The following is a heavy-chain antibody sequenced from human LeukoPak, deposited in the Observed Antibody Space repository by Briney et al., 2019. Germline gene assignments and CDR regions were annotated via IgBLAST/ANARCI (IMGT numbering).Heavy chain of an antibody. CDR1: GYTFTAYY. J-gene: IGHJ4*02. D-gene: IGHD3-16*02. CDR3: ARGTPGSYLGY. CDR2: INPNSGGT. V-gene: IGHV1-2*04. Sequence: GASVRVSCKASGYTFTAYYLHWVRPAPGQGLAWMGWINPNSGGTNYAQKFKGWVTLTRDTSINTTYMEPSRLASDVTAVYFCARGTPGSYLGYWGQGTLVTVSS.